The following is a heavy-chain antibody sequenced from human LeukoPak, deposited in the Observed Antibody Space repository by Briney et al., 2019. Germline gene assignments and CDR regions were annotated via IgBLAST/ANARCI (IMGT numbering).Heavy chain of an antibody. J-gene: IGHJ6*03. D-gene: IGHD2/OR15-2a*01. CDR2: ISASGGTI. CDR1: GFTFSGCA. CDR3: AKISRPTLSYMDV. Sequence: PGGSLRLSCAASGFTFSGCAMSWVRQAPGKGLEWVSVISASGGTIYYTDSVKGRLTISRDNSKNTLYLQMNSLRVEDTAVYYCAKISRPTLSYMDVWGKGATVTVSS. V-gene: IGHV3-23*01.